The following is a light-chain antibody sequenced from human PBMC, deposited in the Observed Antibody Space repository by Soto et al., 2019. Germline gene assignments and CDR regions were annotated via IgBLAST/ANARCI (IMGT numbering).Light chain of an antibody. CDR1: QSVSSN. Sequence: EIVMTQSPATLSLSPGERATLSCRASQSVSSNVAWYQQIPGQTPRLLIYGASTRAIGIPVRFSGSGSGTEFTLTISSLQSEDFAVYYCHQYDDGPYTFGQGTKVDIK. CDR3: HQYDDGPYT. CDR2: GAS. V-gene: IGKV3-15*01. J-gene: IGKJ2*01.